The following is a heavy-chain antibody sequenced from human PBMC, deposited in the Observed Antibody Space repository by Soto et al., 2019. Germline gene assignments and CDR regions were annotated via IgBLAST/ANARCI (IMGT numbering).Heavy chain of an antibody. CDR2: RSYDGSDK. Sequence: QVQLVESGGGVVQPGRSLRLSCAASGFTFSSYGMHWVRQAPGKGLEWVAVRSYDGSDKYYVDSVTGRFTISRDNSKNTLYLQMNSLRAEDTAVYYCAKAHRSYGSGSYYGYYGMDVWGQGTTVTVSS. J-gene: IGHJ6*02. V-gene: IGHV3-30*18. CDR3: AKAHRSYGSGSYYGYYGMDV. CDR1: GFTFSSYG. D-gene: IGHD3-10*01.